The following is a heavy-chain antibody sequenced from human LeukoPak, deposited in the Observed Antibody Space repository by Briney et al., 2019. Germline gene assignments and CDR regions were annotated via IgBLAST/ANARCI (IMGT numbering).Heavy chain of an antibody. CDR2: ISSSGSTI. J-gene: IGHJ4*02. V-gene: IGHV3-11*01. D-gene: IGHD2-21*02. Sequence: GGSLRLSCVVSGFTVSGDYISWFRQAPGKGLEWVSYISSSGSTIYYADSVKGRFTISRDNAKNSLYLQMNSLRAEDTAVYYCARDVAYCGGDCYSFDYWGQGTLVTVSS. CDR1: GFTVSGDY. CDR3: ARDVAYCGGDCYSFDY.